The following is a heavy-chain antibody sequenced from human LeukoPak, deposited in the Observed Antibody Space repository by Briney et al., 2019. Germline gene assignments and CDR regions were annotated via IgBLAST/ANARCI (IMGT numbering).Heavy chain of an antibody. V-gene: IGHV4-59*08. J-gene: IGHJ4*02. Sequence: SETLSLTCTVSGGSISSYYWTWVRQPPGKGLEWIAYIHYRGSTNYNPSLKSRVTISIDTTKNQFSLKLSSVTAADTAVYYCARHAGLRGGDYFDYWGQGTLVTVSS. CDR3: ARHAGLRGGDYFDY. CDR2: IHYRGST. CDR1: GGSISSYY. D-gene: IGHD4-17*01.